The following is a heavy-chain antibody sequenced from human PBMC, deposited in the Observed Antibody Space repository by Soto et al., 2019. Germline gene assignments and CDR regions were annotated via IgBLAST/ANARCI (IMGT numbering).Heavy chain of an antibody. CDR2: IKSKTDGGTT. V-gene: IGHV3-15*07. Sequence: PGGSLRLSCAASGFTFSNAWMNWVRQAPGKGLEWVGRIKSKTDGGTTDYAAPVKGRFTISRDDSKNTLYLQMNSLKTEVTAVYYCITDSSITMVRGEPNSYYGMDVWGQGTTVTVSS. CDR3: ITDSSITMVRGEPNSYYGMDV. D-gene: IGHD3-10*01. CDR1: GFTFSNAW. J-gene: IGHJ6*02.